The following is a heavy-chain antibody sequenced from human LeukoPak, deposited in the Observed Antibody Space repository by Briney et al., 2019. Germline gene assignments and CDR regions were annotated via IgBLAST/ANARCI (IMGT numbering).Heavy chain of an antibody. D-gene: IGHD2-21*02. CDR3: AREYTGDQPDD. V-gene: IGHV4-31*03. Sequence: NPSETLSLTCTVSGGSISSGGDYWSWIRQHPGKGLEWIGYIYYNGNTYYNPSLKSRVTISVDTSKNQFSLKLSSVTAADTAVYYCAREYTGDQPDDWGQGTLVTVSS. CDR1: GGSISSGGDY. CDR2: IYYNGNT. J-gene: IGHJ4*02.